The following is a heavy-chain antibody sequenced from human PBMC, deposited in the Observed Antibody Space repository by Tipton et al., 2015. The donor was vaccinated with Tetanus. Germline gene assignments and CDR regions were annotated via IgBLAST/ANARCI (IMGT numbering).Heavy chain of an antibody. CDR1: GFTVSSNY. J-gene: IGHJ4*02. CDR3: ARDRDGGWSFDY. V-gene: IGHV3-53*05. CDR2: IYSDGST. Sequence: SLRLSYAVSGFTVSSNYMSWVRQAPGKGLEWVSIIYSDGSTYYADSVKGRFTISRDNAKNSLYLQMNSLRGEDVAVYYCARDRDGGWSFDYWGQGTLVTVSS. D-gene: IGHD6-19*01.